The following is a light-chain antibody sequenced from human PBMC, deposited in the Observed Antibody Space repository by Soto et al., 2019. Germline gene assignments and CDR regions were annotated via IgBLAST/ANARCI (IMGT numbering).Light chain of an antibody. CDR3: MEALHCRT. V-gene: IGKV2-28*01. J-gene: IGKJ1*01. Sequence: DIVMTQSPLSLPVTPGEPASISCRSSQSLLHSNGYNYLDWYLQKPGQSPQLLIYLGSNRASGVPDRFRGSGSGTDFTLKISRVEAEDVGVSYCMEALHCRTLGQGTKVDIK. CDR2: LGS. CDR1: QSLLHSNGYNY.